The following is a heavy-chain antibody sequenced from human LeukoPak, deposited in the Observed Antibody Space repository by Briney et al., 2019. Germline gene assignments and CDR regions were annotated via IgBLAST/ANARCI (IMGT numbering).Heavy chain of an antibody. V-gene: IGHV4-4*07. CDR3: ARVGAGSGYLNFDY. D-gene: IGHD3-22*01. J-gene: IGHJ4*02. CDR1: GGSISSYY. Sequence: SETLSLTCTVSGGSISSYYWSWIRQPAGKGLEWIGRIYTSGSTNYNPSLKSRVTMSVDTSKNQFSLKLSSVTAADTAVYYCARVGAGSGYLNFDYWGQGTLVTVSS. CDR2: IYTSGST.